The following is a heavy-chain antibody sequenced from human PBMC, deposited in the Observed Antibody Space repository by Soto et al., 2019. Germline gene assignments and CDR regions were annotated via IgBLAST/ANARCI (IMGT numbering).Heavy chain of an antibody. V-gene: IGHV3-53*01. Sequence: GSLRLACNASGFTVSSTYRSWVRQAPGMGLEWVAVIESGGSTHYADSVKGRFTISRDIPKNMIYLQLHTLRAEDTAVYYCGKDLAPLRLLNYYFYGLDVWGQGTTVTVSS. CDR1: GFTVSSTY. D-gene: IGHD2-15*01. CDR3: GKDLAPLRLLNYYFYGLDV. J-gene: IGHJ6*02. CDR2: IESGGST.